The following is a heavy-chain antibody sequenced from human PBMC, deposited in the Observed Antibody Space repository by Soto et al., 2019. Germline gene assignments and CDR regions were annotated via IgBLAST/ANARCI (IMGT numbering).Heavy chain of an antibody. CDR3: AKGLFTYYYYYGMDV. J-gene: IGHJ6*02. Sequence: GGSLRLSCAASGFTFSSYGMHWVRQAPGKGLEWVAVISYDGSNKYYADSVKGRFTISRDNSKNTLYLQMNSLRAEDTAVYYCAKGLFTYYYYYGMDVWGQGTTVTVSS. D-gene: IGHD3-16*01. CDR1: GFTFSSYG. CDR2: ISYDGSNK. V-gene: IGHV3-30*18.